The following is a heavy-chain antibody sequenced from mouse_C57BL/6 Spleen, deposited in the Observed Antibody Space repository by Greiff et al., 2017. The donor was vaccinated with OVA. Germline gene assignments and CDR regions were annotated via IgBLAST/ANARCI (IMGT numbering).Heavy chain of an antibody. CDR3: ARYYDYGFAY. D-gene: IGHD2-4*01. J-gene: IGHJ3*01. CDR2: IRNKANGYTT. Sequence: DVHLVESGGGLVQPGGSLSLSCAASGFTFTDYYMSWVRQPPGKALEWLGFIRNKANGYTTEYSASVKGRFTISRDNSQSILYLQMNALRAEDSATYYCARYYDYGFAYWGQGTLVTVSA. CDR1: GFTFTDYY. V-gene: IGHV7-3*01.